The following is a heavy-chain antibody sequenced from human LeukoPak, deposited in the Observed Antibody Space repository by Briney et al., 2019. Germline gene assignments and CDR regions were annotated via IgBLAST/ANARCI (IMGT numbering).Heavy chain of an antibody. D-gene: IGHD3-22*01. CDR2: IIPILASVDYGTT. Sequence: SVKVSCKASGGSFSGYAVSWVRQAPGRGLEWMGGIIPILASVDYGTTKYAQKFQGSVTITADESTSTVYMELSSLTSEDTAVYYCATGYDSSGFDYWGQGTLVTVSS. V-gene: IGHV1-69*13. CDR3: ATGYDSSGFDY. J-gene: IGHJ4*02. CDR1: GGSFSGYA.